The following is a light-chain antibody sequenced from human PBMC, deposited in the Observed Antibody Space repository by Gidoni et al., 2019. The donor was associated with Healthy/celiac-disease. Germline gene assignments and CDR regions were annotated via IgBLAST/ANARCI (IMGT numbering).Light chain of an antibody. CDR1: SSDVGSYNL. J-gene: IGLJ2*01. CDR3: CSYAGSSIVV. CDR2: EGS. V-gene: IGLV2-23*01. Sequence: QSALTQPASESGSPGQSITLSCTGTSSDVGSYNLVSWYQQHPGKAPKLMIYEGSKRPSGVSNRFSGSKSGNTASLTISGLQAEDEADYYCCSYAGSSIVVFGGGTKLTVL.